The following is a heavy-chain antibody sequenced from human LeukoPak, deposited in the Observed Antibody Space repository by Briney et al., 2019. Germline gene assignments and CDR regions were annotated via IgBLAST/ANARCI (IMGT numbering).Heavy chain of an antibody. D-gene: IGHD3-22*01. CDR1: GFTFSVYA. CDR2: ITGSGDYT. CDR3: AKDGLYYDRSAHVYYFDY. V-gene: IGHV3-23*01. J-gene: IGHJ4*02. Sequence: AGGSLRLSCAASGFTFSVYAMTWVRQAPGKGLEWVSSITGSGDYTYYIDSVKGRFTISRDNSKNILYLQMNSLRGEDTALYYCAKDGLYYDRSAHVYYFDYWGQGTLVAVSS.